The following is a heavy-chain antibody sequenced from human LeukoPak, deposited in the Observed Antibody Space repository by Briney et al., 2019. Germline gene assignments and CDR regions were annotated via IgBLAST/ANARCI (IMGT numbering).Heavy chain of an antibody. CDR3: ARTVTRSSTTYYFDY. D-gene: IGHD2-2*01. Sequence: SETLSLTCTVSGGSITSYYWSRIRQPAGRGLEWIGLIYTSGSTDYNPSLKSRVTLSVDTSKNQFSLSLTSVTAADTAVYYCARTVTRSSTTYYFDYWGQGTLVTVSS. J-gene: IGHJ4*02. CDR1: GGSITSYY. V-gene: IGHV4-4*07. CDR2: IYTSGST.